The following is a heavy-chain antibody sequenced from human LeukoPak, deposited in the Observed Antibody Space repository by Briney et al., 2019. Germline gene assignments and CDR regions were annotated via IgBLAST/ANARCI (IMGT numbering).Heavy chain of an antibody. D-gene: IGHD6-19*01. Sequence: ASVKVSCKASGYTFTSYYMHWVRQAPGQGLEWMGCINLHTGGAHYAQKFQDWVSLTRDTSIDTAFMELSSLRSDATAMYYCARDTASYSSGLVGYWGQGTLVTVSS. CDR3: ARDTASYSSGLVGY. CDR2: INLHTGGA. CDR1: GYTFTSYY. J-gene: IGHJ4*02. V-gene: IGHV1-2*04.